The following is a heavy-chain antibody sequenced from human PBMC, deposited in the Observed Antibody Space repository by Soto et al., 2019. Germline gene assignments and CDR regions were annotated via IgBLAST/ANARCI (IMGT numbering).Heavy chain of an antibody. CDR2: ISSNGGST. D-gene: IGHD6-19*01. CDR1: GFTFSSYA. CDR3: VKASGYSSGWSGY. V-gene: IGHV3-64D*06. J-gene: IGHJ4*02. Sequence: PGGSLRLSCSASGFTFSSYAMHWVRQAPGKGLEYVSAISSNGGSTYYADSVKGRFTISRDNSKNTLYLQMSSLRAEDTAVYYCVKASGYSSGWSGYWGQGTLVTVSS.